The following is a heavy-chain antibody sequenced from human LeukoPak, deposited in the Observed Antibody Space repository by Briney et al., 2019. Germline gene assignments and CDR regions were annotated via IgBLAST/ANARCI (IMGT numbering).Heavy chain of an antibody. D-gene: IGHD2-15*01. CDR3: VRGVVAATTAGDAFDI. CDR1: GFTFSSYG. J-gene: IGHJ3*02. V-gene: IGHV3-30*02. Sequence: PGVSLRLSCAASGFTFSSYGMHWVRQAPGKGLEWVAFIRYDGSNKYCADSVKGRFTISRDNSKNTLYLQMNSLRAEDTAVYYCVRGVVAATTAGDAFDIWGQGTMVTVSS. CDR2: IRYDGSNK.